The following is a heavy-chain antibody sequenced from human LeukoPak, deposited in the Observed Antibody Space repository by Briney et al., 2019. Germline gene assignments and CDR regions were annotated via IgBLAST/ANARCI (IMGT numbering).Heavy chain of an antibody. Sequence: GGSLRLPCAADGFTFTIYAIHWVRQAPGKGLEYVSAISSNGGITYYANSVKGRFTISRDNSKNTLYLQMGSLRAEDMAVYYCARVSTGTTDYWGQGTLVTVSS. CDR1: GFTFTIYA. J-gene: IGHJ4*02. V-gene: IGHV3-64*01. D-gene: IGHD1-1*01. CDR3: ARVSTGTTDY. CDR2: ISSNGGIT.